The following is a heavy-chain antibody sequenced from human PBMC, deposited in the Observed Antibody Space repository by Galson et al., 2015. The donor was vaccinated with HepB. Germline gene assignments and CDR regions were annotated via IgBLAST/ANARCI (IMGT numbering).Heavy chain of an antibody. V-gene: IGHV1-18*04. CDR1: GYTFTSYG. Sequence: SVKVSCKASGYTFTSYGISWVRRAPGQGLEWMGWISAYNGNTNYAQKLQGRVTMTTDTSTSTAYMELRSLRSDDTAVYYCARDGIVVVPAELPFDYWGQGTLVTVSS. CDR3: ARDGIVVVPAELPFDY. J-gene: IGHJ4*02. CDR2: ISAYNGNT. D-gene: IGHD2-2*01.